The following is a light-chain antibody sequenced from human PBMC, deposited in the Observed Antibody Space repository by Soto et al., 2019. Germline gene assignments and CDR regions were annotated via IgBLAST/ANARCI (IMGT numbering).Light chain of an antibody. CDR3: QQRRSWPIT. CDR2: DAS. Sequence: DIVLTQSPATLSLSPGERATLSCRASQSVDIYLAWYQQKPGQAPRLLIYDASNRATGIPARFSGSGSETGFSLTISSLEPEDFAVYYCQQRRSWPITFGQGTRLEIK. V-gene: IGKV3-11*01. J-gene: IGKJ5*01. CDR1: QSVDIY.